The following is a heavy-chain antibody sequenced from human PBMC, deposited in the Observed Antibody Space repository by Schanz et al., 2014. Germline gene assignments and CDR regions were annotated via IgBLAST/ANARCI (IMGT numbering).Heavy chain of an antibody. J-gene: IGHJ4*02. CDR3: ARDSGRIPPANTFDY. Sequence: QILLVQPGPEVKKPGASVTVSCKASGYDFHIYAYSWVRQAPGQGPEWIGWISGYTGDTKYAQKFQHRVNMTTDSTTSTVYMELKSLRLCDTAGDFCARDSGRIPPANTFDYWGQGTLVTVSS. CDR1: GYDFHIYA. V-gene: IGHV1-18*01. CDR2: ISGYTGDT. D-gene: IGHD1-26*01.